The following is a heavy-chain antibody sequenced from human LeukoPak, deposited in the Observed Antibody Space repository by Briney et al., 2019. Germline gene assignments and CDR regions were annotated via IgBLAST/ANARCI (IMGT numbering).Heavy chain of an antibody. V-gene: IGHV3-21*01. CDR1: GFIFSTSN. J-gene: IGHJ4*02. CDR3: VRGDNRDY. CDR2: IGKTSTHM. D-gene: IGHD1-14*01. Sequence: GGSLRLSCAASGFIFSTSNMKWVRQARGKGLEWISSIGKTSTHMYYADSLRARFTISRDNANNSLFLLMNSLRVEDTSVYYCVRGDNRDYWGQGTLVTLSS.